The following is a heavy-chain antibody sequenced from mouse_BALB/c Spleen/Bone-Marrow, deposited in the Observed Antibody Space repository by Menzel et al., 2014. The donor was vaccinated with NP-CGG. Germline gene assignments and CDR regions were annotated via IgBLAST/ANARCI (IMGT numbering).Heavy chain of an antibody. D-gene: IGHD4-1*01. CDR2: ISSGSSTI. J-gene: IGHJ2*01. CDR1: GFTFSSFG. Sequence: VQLQQSGGGLVQPGESRKLSCAASGFTFSSFGMHWVRQAPEKGLEWVAYISSGSSTIFYADTVNGRFTVSRDNPKNTLFLQMTSLRYEDTAMYYCTRGGNWDDFDYWGQGTPLTVSS. V-gene: IGHV5-17*02. CDR3: TRGGNWDDFDY.